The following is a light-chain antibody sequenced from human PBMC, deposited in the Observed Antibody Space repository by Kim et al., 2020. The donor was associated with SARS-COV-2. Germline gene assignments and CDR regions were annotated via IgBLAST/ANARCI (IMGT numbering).Light chain of an antibody. CDR1: RDTGKF. CDR3: QQADSVSSST. Sequence: DIQLTQSPATVSASVGDRVTITCRASRDTGKFLAWYQQKPGKAPELLLYAASNLQSGVPSRFSGSGSGTEFTLTIRSLQPEDFATYYCQQADSVSSSTFGQGTRLEIK. CDR2: AAS. V-gene: IGKV1-12*02. J-gene: IGKJ5*01.